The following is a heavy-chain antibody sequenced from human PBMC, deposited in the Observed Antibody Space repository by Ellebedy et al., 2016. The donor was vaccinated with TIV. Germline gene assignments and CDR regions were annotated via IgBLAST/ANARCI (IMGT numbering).Heavy chain of an antibody. CDR1: GGPISSYY. D-gene: IGHD3-3*01. Sequence: MPSETLSLTCTVSGGPISSYYWSWIRRPPGKGLEGIGFIYYRGSTNSNPALKSRGTISVDTSKNQFALKLSSVTAADTAVYYCARHVQMEWLLSPVYGMDVWGPGTTVTVSS. CDR2: IYYRGST. V-gene: IGHV4-59*08. J-gene: IGHJ6*02. CDR3: ARHVQMEWLLSPVYGMDV.